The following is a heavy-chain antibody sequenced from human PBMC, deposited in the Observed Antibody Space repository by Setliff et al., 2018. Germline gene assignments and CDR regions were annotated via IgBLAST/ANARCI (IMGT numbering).Heavy chain of an antibody. CDR1: GGSFSGHY. V-gene: IGHV4-34*01. Sequence: SETLSLTCAVYGGSFSGHYWSWIRQSPGKGLEWIGEINHSGSTNYNSSLKSRVTISVDTSKNQFSLHLTSVTAADTAIYYRAGTIGVARPSWFDPWGQGTLVTVSS. CDR3: AGTIGVARPSWFDP. D-gene: IGHD3-3*01. CDR2: INHSGST. J-gene: IGHJ5*02.